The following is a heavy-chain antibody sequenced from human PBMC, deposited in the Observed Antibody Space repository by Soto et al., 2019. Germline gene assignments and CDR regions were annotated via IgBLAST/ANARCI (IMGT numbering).Heavy chain of an antibody. D-gene: IGHD6-25*01. CDR1: GYRFTNYW. CDR3: ARHEVAASGNHYYYGMDV. V-gene: IGHV5-51*01. J-gene: IGHJ6*02. Sequence: PGESLKISCKGSGYRFTNYWIGWVRQMPGKGLEWMGIIYPGDSDTRYSPSLQGQVTISADKSIGTAYLQWSSLKASDTVMYYCARHEVAASGNHYYYGMDVWGQGTTVTVSS. CDR2: IYPGDSDT.